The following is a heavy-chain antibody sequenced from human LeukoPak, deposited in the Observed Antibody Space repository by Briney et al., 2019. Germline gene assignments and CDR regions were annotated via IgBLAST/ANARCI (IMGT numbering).Heavy chain of an antibody. D-gene: IGHD3-22*01. V-gene: IGHV3-23*01. CDR3: AKDGHSSGYLFDY. Sequence: GRSLRLSCAASGFTFSSYAMSWVRQAPGKGLEWGSGISGSGGITYYPDSVKGRFTISRDNSKNTLYLQMNSLRAEDTAVYYCAKDGHSSGYLFDYWGQGTLVTVSS. CDR2: ISGSGGIT. CDR1: GFTFSSYA. J-gene: IGHJ4*02.